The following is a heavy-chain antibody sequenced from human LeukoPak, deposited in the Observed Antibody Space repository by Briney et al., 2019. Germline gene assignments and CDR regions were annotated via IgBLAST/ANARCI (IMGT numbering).Heavy chain of an antibody. Sequence: ETLSLTCAVSGGSSSSSNWWNWVRQAPGKGLEWVGRIKSKTDGGTADYAAPVKGRFTISRDDSKNTLYLQMNSLKTEDTAVYYCTTADSSGRFLIDYWGQGTLVTVSS. CDR3: TTADSSGRFLIDY. CDR1: GGSSSSSNW. D-gene: IGHD3-22*01. V-gene: IGHV3-15*07. J-gene: IGHJ4*02. CDR2: IKSKTDGGTA.